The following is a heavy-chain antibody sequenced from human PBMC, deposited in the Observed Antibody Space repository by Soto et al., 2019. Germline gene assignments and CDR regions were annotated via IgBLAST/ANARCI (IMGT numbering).Heavy chain of an antibody. V-gene: IGHV4-34*01. J-gene: IGHJ4*02. CDR3: ARAPKVSGSSQTRPDF. CDR2: ISQSGNT. Sequence: PSETLSLTCSIYSGSLSGYYWSWIRQPPGKGLEWIGEISQSGNTNYSPSLKSRVSISIDTSKKQFSLNLASVSAEDTAVYYCARAPKVSGSSQTRPDFWGQGTLVTV. D-gene: IGHD6-6*01. CDR1: SGSLSGYY.